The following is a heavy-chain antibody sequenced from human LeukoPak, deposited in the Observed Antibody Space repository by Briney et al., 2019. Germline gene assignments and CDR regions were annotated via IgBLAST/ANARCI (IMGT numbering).Heavy chain of an antibody. CDR3: ARGGSGSYYKGRYYFDY. J-gene: IGHJ4*02. V-gene: IGHV4-39*07. CDR2: IYYSGST. CDR1: GGSISSYY. Sequence: SETLSLTCTVSGGSISSYYWSWIRQPPGKGLEWIGSIYYSGSTYYNPSLKSRVTISVDTSKNQFSLKLSSVTAADTAVYYCARGGSGSYYKGRYYFDYWGQGTLVTVSS. D-gene: IGHD3-10*01.